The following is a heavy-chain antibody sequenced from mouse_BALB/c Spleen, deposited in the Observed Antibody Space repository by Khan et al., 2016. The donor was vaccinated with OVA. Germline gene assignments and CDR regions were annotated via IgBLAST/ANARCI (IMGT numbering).Heavy chain of an antibody. V-gene: IGHV1-81*01. J-gene: IGHJ2*01. Sequence: QVQLQQSGPELVKPGASVKMSCKASGYTFTYYVITWVKQRTGQGLEWIGEIYPGSDNAYYNERFKGKATLTADKSSNTTNMQLSSLTSEDSAVYFCARGDGYDVYFDYWGQGTTLTVSS. D-gene: IGHD2-2*01. CDR2: IYPGSDNA. CDR3: ARGDGYDVYFDY. CDR1: GYTFTYYV.